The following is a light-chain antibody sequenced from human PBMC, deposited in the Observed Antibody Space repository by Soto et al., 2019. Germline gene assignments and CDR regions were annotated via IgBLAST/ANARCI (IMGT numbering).Light chain of an antibody. Sequence: EIVLTQSPATLSLSPGERATLSCRASQSISIYLAWYQQKPGQAPRLLIYDVFNRATGIPARFSGSGSGTDFTLTISRLEPEDFAVYYCQQYGSSSITFGQGTRLEI. CDR3: QQYGSSSIT. V-gene: IGKV3-11*01. J-gene: IGKJ5*01. CDR1: QSISIY. CDR2: DVF.